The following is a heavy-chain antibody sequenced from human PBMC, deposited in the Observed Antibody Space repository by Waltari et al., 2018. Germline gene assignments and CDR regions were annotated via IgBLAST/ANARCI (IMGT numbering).Heavy chain of an antibody. Sequence: QVQLVQSGAEVKKPGASVKVSCKASGYTFTGYYMHWVRQAPGQGLEWMGWINPNSGGTNYAQKFQGRVTMTRDTSISTAYMELSRLRSDDTAVYYCARDPYSNLYLNWFDPWGQGTLVTVSS. D-gene: IGHD4-4*01. CDR3: ARDPYSNLYLNWFDP. CDR2: INPNSGGT. CDR1: GYTFTGYY. V-gene: IGHV1-2*02. J-gene: IGHJ5*02.